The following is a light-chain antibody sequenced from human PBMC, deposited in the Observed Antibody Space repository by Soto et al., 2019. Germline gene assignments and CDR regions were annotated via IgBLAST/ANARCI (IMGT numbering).Light chain of an antibody. V-gene: IGLV2-14*01. Sequence: QSALTQPASVSGSPGQSITISCTGTSNDIGGYDYVSWYQQHPGKVPKLLIYEVSNRPSGVSNRFSGSKSGDTASLTISGLQAEGEADYFCSSYSTTSPYVFGPGTKVTVL. CDR2: EVS. CDR3: SSYSTTSPYV. CDR1: SNDIGGYDY. J-gene: IGLJ1*01.